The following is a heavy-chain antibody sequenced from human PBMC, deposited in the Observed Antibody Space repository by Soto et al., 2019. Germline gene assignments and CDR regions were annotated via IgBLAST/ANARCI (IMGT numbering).Heavy chain of an antibody. CDR3: ASTMIVVGNDY. V-gene: IGHV3-11*05. J-gene: IGHJ4*02. Sequence: QVQLVESGGGLVKTGGSLRLSCAASGFTFSDYYMSWIRQAPGKGLEWVSYISSSSSYTNYADSVKGRFTISRDNAKNSLYLQMNSLRAEDTAVYYCASTMIVVGNDYWGQGTLVTVSS. CDR1: GFTFSDYY. CDR2: ISSSSSYT. D-gene: IGHD3-22*01.